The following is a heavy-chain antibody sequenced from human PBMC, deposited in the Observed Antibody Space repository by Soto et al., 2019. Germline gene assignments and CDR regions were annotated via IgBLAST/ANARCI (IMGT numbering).Heavy chain of an antibody. J-gene: IGHJ4*02. CDR2: IDPSDSQT. CDR1: GYSFAGYW. V-gene: IGHV5-10-1*01. CDR3: ARQIYDSDTGPNFQYYFDS. D-gene: IGHD3-22*01. Sequence: LGESLKISCNGSGYSFAGYWITWVRQKPGKCLAWMGRIDPSDSQTYYSPSFRGHVTISVTKSITTVFLQWSSLRASDTAMYYCARQIYDSDTGPNFQYYFDSWGQGTPVTVSS.